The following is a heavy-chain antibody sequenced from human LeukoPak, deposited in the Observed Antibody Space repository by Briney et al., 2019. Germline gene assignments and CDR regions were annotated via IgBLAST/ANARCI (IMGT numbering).Heavy chain of an antibody. J-gene: IGHJ6*03. CDR1: GFTFFSYT. CDR3: AKGGIAVTGTSYYYYMDV. CDR2: ISSSSSYI. D-gene: IGHD6-19*01. V-gene: IGHV3-21*04. Sequence: GGSLRLSCAASGFTFFSYTMNWVRQAPGKGLEWVSSISSSSSYIYYADSVKGRFTISRDNAKNSLYLQMNSLRAEDTAVFYCAKGGIAVTGTSYYYYMDVWGKGTTVTISS.